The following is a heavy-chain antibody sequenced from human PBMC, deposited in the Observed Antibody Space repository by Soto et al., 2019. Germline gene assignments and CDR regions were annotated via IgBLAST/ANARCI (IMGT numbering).Heavy chain of an antibody. CDR3: VRGEGGWETY. D-gene: IGHD6-19*01. V-gene: IGHV3-74*01. J-gene: IGHJ4*02. CDR1: GFTFSIYW. Sequence: SCAASGFTFSIYWMHWVRQAPGKGLERVSRINSDGSSTTYADSVKGRCTISGDNAKNTLYLQMNRLRAEDTAVYYCVRGEGGWETYWGQGT. CDR2: INSDGSST.